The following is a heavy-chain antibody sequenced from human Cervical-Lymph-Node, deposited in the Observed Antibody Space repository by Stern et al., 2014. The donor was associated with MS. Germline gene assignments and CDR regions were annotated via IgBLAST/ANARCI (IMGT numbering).Heavy chain of an antibody. CDR2: IKDDGSEK. CDR1: GFPFRDYW. V-gene: IGHV3-7*01. Sequence: EVQLEESGGALVQPGGSLRLSCAASGFPFRDYWMSWVRQTPGKGLEWVAHIKDDGSEKYYVDSVKGRFTISRDNAKASLFLQMNSLRAEDTAIYYCARINLDFWGQGALVTVSS. J-gene: IGHJ4*02. CDR3: ARINLDF.